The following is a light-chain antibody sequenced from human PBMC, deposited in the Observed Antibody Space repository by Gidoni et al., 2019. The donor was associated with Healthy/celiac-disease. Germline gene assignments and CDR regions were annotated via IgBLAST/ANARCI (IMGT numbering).Light chain of an antibody. CDR3: QKYYSTHPYT. CDR2: WAS. Sequence: DIVMTQSPDSLAVSLGERATINCKSSQSVLYSSNNKNYLAWYQQKPGQPPKLLIYWASTRESGGPDRFSGSGSGTDFTLTISSLQAEDVAVYYCQKYYSTHPYTFGQGTKLEIK. J-gene: IGKJ2*01. V-gene: IGKV4-1*01. CDR1: QSVLYSSNNKNY.